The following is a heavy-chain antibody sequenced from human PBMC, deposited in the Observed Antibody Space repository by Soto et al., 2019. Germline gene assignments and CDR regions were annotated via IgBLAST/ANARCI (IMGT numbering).Heavy chain of an antibody. V-gene: IGHV3-33*01. CDR1: GFTFSSYG. D-gene: IGHD2-21*02. CDR3: ARSPSYCGGDCYSSRYYYYGMDV. J-gene: IGHJ6*02. CDR2: IWYDGRNK. Sequence: QVQLVESGGGVVQPGRSLRLSCAASGFTFSSYGMHWVRQAPGKGLEWVAVIWYDGRNKYYADSVKGRFTISRDNSKNTLYLQMNSLRAEDTAVYYCARSPSYCGGDCYSSRYYYYGMDVWGQGTTVTVSS.